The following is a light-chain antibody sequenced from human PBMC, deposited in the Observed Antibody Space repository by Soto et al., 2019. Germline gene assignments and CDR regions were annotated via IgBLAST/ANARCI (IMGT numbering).Light chain of an antibody. V-gene: IGKV3-20*01. Sequence: EIVLTQSPATLSLSPGERATLSCRASQSVSSYLAWHQQKPGQTPRLLVYGASSRATGIPDRFSGSGSGTDFTLTISRLEPEDFAVYYCQQHGSSPITFGQGTLLENK. CDR2: GAS. J-gene: IGKJ5*01. CDR1: QSVSSY. CDR3: QQHGSSPIT.